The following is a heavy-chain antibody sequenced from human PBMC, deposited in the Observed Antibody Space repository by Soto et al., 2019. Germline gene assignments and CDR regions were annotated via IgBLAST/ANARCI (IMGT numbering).Heavy chain of an antibody. CDR2: ISYTGRT. CDR1: GDSVTSGSYY. V-gene: IGHV4-61*03. Sequence: SETLSLTCIVSGDSVTSGSYYWTWLRQPPGKGLEWIGYISYTGRTKYNPSLQSRVTISVDTSKNDFSLNLSSVTAADTAVYFCAREWGILPYYVMNVWGQGTAVTVS. D-gene: IGHD7-27*01. J-gene: IGHJ6*02. CDR3: AREWGILPYYVMNV.